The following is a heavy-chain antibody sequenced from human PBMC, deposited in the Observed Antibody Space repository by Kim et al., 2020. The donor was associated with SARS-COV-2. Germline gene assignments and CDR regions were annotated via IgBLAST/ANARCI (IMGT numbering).Heavy chain of an antibody. CDR1: GFTFSSYW. Sequence: GGSLRLSCAASGFTFSSYWMHWVRQVPGKGLVWVSRINSDGSSTIYADSVKGRFTISRDNAKNTLYLQMNRLRAEDTAVYYCARLKAVAGTTYWGQGTLVTVSS. D-gene: IGHD6-19*01. V-gene: IGHV3-74*01. CDR3: ARLKAVAGTTY. CDR2: INSDGSST. J-gene: IGHJ4*02.